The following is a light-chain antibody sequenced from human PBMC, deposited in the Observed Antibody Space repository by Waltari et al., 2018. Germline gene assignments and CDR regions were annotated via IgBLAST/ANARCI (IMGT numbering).Light chain of an antibody. CDR2: DAS. CDR3: QQRFTWPPFT. CDR1: QTISTY. J-gene: IGKJ4*01. Sequence: IVVTQSPAALSLSPGERATLSCRASQTISTYLAWYQQKPGQAPRPPHYDASKRAPAIPVRFSGSGYGTDFTLTINSLEPEDFAVYYCQQRFTWPPFTFGGGTKIEIK. V-gene: IGKV3-11*01.